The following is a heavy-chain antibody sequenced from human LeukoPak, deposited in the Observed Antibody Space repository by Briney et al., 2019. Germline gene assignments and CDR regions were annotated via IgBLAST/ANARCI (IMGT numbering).Heavy chain of an antibody. CDR3: ARGSRGVYYDSSGLIDY. CDR1: GFTFSSYA. Sequence: EGSLRLSCAASGFTFSSYAMHWVRQAPGKGLEWVAVISYDGSNKYYADSVKGRFTISRDNSKNTLYLQMNSLRAEDTAVYYCARGSRGVYYDSSGLIDYWGQGTLVTVSS. CDR2: ISYDGSNK. J-gene: IGHJ4*02. D-gene: IGHD3-22*01. V-gene: IGHV3-30*04.